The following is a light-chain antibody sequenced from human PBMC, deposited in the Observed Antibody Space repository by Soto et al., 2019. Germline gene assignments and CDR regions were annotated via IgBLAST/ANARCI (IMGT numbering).Light chain of an antibody. V-gene: IGKV1-9*01. CDR3: QQLNSYPRT. CDR2: GAS. J-gene: IGKJ1*01. Sequence: IQLTQSPSSLSASVGDRVTITCRASQGISSFLAWYQQKPGKAPNLLIYGASTLQSGVPSRFSGSGSGTDITLTIASLQPEDFATHYCQQLNSYPRTFGQGTKVEVK. CDR1: QGISSF.